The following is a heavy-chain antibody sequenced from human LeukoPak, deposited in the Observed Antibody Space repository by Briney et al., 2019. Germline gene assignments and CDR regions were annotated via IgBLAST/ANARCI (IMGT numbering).Heavy chain of an antibody. CDR2: ISGSGGST. Sequence: GESLRLSCAASGFTFNNYAMSWVRQAPGKGLEWVSAISGSGGSTYYADSVKGRFTISRDNSKNTLYLQMNSLRAEDTAVYYCGKPAQAIVAAGTRNWFDPWGQGTLVTVSS. V-gene: IGHV3-23*01. CDR3: GKPAQAIVAAGTRNWFDP. J-gene: IGHJ5*02. D-gene: IGHD6-13*01. CDR1: GFTFNNYA.